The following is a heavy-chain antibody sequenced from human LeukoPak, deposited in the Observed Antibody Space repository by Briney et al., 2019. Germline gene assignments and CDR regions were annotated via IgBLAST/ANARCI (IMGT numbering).Heavy chain of an antibody. CDR2: LYSGGST. CDR1: GFTFSSND. J-gene: IGHJ4*02. CDR3: AKGIYGSGSYYNRRVYYFDY. V-gene: IGHV3-53*01. Sequence: GGSLRLSCAVSGFTFSSNDMSWVRQAPGEGLEWVSVLYSGGSTYYADSVKGRFTISRDNSKNTLYLQMNSLRAEDTAVYYCAKGIYGSGSYYNRRVYYFDYWGQGTLVTVSS. D-gene: IGHD3-10*01.